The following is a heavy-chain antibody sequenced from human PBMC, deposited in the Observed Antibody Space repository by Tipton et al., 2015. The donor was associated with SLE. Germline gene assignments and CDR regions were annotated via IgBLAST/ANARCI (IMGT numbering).Heavy chain of an antibody. CDR2: VYHSGSS. D-gene: IGHD3-22*01. V-gene: IGHV4-38-2*01. J-gene: IGHJ4*02. CDR1: GYSINNGYY. Sequence: TLSLTCAVSGYSINNGYYWAWIRQPPGKGLEWIGSVYHSGSSYYNPSLKTRVIVSADTSKNQFSLKLSSVTAADTAVYYCARHDFDDNGYYLHYFEYWGQGTLVTVST. CDR3: ARHDFDDNGYYLHYFEY.